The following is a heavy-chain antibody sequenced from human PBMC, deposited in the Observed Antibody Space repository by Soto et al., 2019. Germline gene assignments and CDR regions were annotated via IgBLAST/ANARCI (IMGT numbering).Heavy chain of an antibody. V-gene: IGHV1-18*01. CDR3: ARDHSGYDNDYYYYGMDV. Sequence: QVQLVQSGAEVKKPGASVKVSCKASGYTFTSYGISWVRQAPGQGLEWMGWISAYNGNTNYAQKLQGRATMTQDTSTSTAYMELRSLRSDDTAVYYCARDHSGYDNDYYYYGMDVWGQGTTVTVSS. D-gene: IGHD5-12*01. J-gene: IGHJ6*02. CDR2: ISAYNGNT. CDR1: GYTFTSYG.